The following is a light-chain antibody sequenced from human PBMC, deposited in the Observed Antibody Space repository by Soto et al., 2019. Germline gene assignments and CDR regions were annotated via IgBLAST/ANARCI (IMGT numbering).Light chain of an antibody. V-gene: IGLV2-14*01. J-gene: IGLJ3*02. CDR3: SSYTNNIYWV. CDR2: DVS. CDR1: SSDVGANNY. Sequence: QSALTQPASLSGSPGQSSTISCTGTSSDVGANNYVSWYQHHPGKAPIVLIYDVSNRPSGVSDRFSGSKSGNTASLTISGLQAEDEADYYCSSYTNNIYWVLGGGTKVTVL.